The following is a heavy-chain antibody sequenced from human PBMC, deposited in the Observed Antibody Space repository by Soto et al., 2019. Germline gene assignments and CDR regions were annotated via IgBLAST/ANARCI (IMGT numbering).Heavy chain of an antibody. Sequence: SETLSLTCTVSGGSISSYYWSWIRQPPEKGLEWIGYIYYSGSTNYNPSLKSRVTISVDTSKNQFSLKLSSVTAAATAVYYCASDWFFSRANYYKDVMDVSRRGTTDTVS. CDR1: GGSISSYY. CDR2: IYYSGST. CDR3: ASDWFFSRANYYKDVMDV. V-gene: IGHV4-59*01. J-gene: IGHJ6*01. D-gene: IGHD3-10*01.